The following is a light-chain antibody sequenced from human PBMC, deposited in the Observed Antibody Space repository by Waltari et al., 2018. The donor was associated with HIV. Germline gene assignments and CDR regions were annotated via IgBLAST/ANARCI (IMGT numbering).Light chain of an antibody. J-gene: IGLJ2*01. CDR2: GNS. CDR1: SSNIGAGYD. CDR3: QSYDSSLSGSV. Sequence: QAVLTQPPSVSGAPGLRVTISCTGSSSNIGAGYDVHWYQQLPGTTPKHLIYGNSDRPSGVPDRFSGSKSGTSASLAIAGLQAEDEAEYYCQSYDSSLSGSVFGGGTKLTVL. V-gene: IGLV1-40*01.